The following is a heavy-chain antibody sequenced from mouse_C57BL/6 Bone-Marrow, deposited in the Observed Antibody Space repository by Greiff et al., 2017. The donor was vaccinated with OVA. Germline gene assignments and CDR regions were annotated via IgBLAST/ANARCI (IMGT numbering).Heavy chain of an antibody. CDR2: IYPRDGST. V-gene: IGHV1-85*01. CDR3: ARLDYDYDEDAMDY. Sequence: QVQLQQPGPELVKPGASVKLSCKASGYTFTSYDINWVKQRPGQGLEWIGWIYPRDGSTKYNEKFKGKATLTVDTSSSTAYMELHSLTSEDSAVYFCARLDYDYDEDAMDYWGQGTSVTVSS. D-gene: IGHD2-4*01. CDR1: GYTFTSYD. J-gene: IGHJ4*01.